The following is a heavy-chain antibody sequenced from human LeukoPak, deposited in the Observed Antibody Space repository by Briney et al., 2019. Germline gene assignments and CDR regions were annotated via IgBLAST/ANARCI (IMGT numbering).Heavy chain of an antibody. CDR2: IYPGDSDT. D-gene: IGHD5-18*01. CDR3: ARLARPLGCTYGVDYYYMDV. Sequence: GESLKISCKGSGYSFTRYWIGWVRQMPGKGLEWMGIIYPGDSDTSYSPSFQGQVTISADKSITTAYLRWSSLKASDTAMYYCARLARPLGCTYGVDYYYMDVWSKGTTVTVSS. CDR1: GYSFTRYW. J-gene: IGHJ6*03. V-gene: IGHV5-51*01.